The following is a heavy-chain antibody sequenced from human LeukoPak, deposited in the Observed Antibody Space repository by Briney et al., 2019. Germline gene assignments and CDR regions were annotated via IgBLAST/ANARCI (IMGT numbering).Heavy chain of an antibody. V-gene: IGHV3-33*06. CDR3: AKDAWITMIVVHFDY. Sequence: GGSLRLSCAASGFTFSSYGMHWVRQAPGKGLEWVAVIWYDGSNKYYADSVKGRFTISRDNSKNTLYLQMNSLRAEDTAVYYCAKDAWITMIVVHFDYWGQGTLVTVSS. CDR1: GFTFSSYG. J-gene: IGHJ4*02. D-gene: IGHD3-22*01. CDR2: IWYDGSNK.